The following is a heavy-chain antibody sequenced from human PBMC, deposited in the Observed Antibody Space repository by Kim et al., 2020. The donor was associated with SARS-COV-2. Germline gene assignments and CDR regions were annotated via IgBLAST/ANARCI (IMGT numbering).Heavy chain of an antibody. CDR1: GFTPSIYC. D-gene: IGHD6-19*01. V-gene: IGHV3-7*05. Sequence: GGSLRLSCSASGFTPSIYCMNWVRQTPGKGLEWVANIKHDGSGTKYVESVKGRFTISRDSARTSIYLQMNSLRAEDTAVYYCARGSGWLIEHWGQGPLVTVSS. CDR3: ARGSGWLIEH. J-gene: IGHJ1*01. CDR2: IKHDGSGT.